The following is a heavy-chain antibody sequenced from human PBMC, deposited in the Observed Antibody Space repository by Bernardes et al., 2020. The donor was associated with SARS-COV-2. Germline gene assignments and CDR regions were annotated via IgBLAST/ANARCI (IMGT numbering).Heavy chain of an antibody. CDR3: ARDGNGDGYKYNYYYGMDV. Sequence: SVKLSCHPSGYTFTSYGISWVLQVPGPGLEWMGWISAYNGNTNYAQKLQGRVTMTTDTSTSTAYMELRSLRSDDPAVYYCARDGNGDGYKYNYYYGMDVWGKGTTVTISS. D-gene: IGHD5-12*01. CDR2: ISAYNGNT. V-gene: IGHV1-18*04. J-gene: IGHJ6*04. CDR1: GYTFTSYG.